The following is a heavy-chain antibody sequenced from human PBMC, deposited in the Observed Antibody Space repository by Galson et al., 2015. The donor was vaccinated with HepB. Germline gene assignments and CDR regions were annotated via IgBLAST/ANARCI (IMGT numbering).Heavy chain of an antibody. CDR1: GFTFSSYA. CDR2: ISQDGNRQ. CDR3: GTVSGDGESALYYCATGDVEVVPPVYYFAFNI. J-gene: IGHJ3*02. D-gene: IGHD2-2*01. Sequence: SLRLSCAASGFTFSSYAMHWVRQAPGKGLEWVAVISQDGNRQYYEDSVRGRFAISRDSSKNTLHLQMNSQAVHLQMQCVLGTVSGDGESALYYCATGDVEVVPPVYYFAFNIWGRGTMVTVSS. V-gene: IGHV3-30*09.